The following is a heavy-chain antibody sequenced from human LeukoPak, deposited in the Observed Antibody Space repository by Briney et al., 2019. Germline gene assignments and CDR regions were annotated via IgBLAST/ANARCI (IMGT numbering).Heavy chain of an antibody. CDR3: ARGGVVAQRYPLPHDY. V-gene: IGHV7-4-1*02. CDR1: GYTFTSYA. J-gene: IGHJ4*02. D-gene: IGHD2-15*01. Sequence: GASVKVSCKASGYTFTSYAMNWVRQAPGQGLEWMGWINTNTGNPTYAQGFTGRFVFSLDTSVSTAYLQISSLKAEDTAVYYCARGGVVAQRYPLPHDYWGQGTLVTVSS. CDR2: INTNTGNP.